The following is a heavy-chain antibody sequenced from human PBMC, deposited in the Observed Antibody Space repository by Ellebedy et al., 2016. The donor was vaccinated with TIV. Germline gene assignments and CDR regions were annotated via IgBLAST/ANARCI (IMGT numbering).Heavy chain of an antibody. CDR3: AKDLFSGSFPTYNFDY. CDR2: LSWNGGSI. D-gene: IGHD1-26*01. Sequence: SLKISXAASGFIFHDYAMHWVRQAPGKGLEWVSGLSWNGGSIGFADSVKGRFSISRDNANNSLYLQMNSLTAEDTALYYCAKDLFSGSFPTYNFDYWGQGALVTVSS. V-gene: IGHV3-9*01. CDR1: GFIFHDYA. J-gene: IGHJ4*02.